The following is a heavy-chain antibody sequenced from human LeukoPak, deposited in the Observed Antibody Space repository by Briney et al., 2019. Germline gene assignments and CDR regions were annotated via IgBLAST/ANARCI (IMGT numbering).Heavy chain of an antibody. CDR3: ARDQYSTSWYGAFDY. V-gene: IGHV4-59*01. J-gene: IGHJ4*02. D-gene: IGHD6-13*01. CDR1: GGSISSYY. CDR2: IYYSGST. Sequence: SETLFLTCTVSGGSISSYYWSWIRQPPGKGLEWIGYIYYSGSTNYNPSLNRRVTISVDTSKNQFSLRLSSVTAADTAVYYCARDQYSTSWYGAFDYWGQGTLVTVSS.